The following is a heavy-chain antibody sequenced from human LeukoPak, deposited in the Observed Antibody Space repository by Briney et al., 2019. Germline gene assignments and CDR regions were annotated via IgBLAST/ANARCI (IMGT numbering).Heavy chain of an antibody. D-gene: IGHD4-17*01. J-gene: IGHJ4*02. V-gene: IGHV3-23*01. CDR3: AKGTVTTWGFFDY. Sequence: GSLRLSCAASGFTFSSYAMSWVRQAPGKGLEWVSAISGSGGSTYYADSVKGRFTISRDNAKNSLYLQMNSLRAEDTALYYCAKGTVTTWGFFDYWGQGTLVTVSS. CDR1: GFTFSSYA. CDR2: ISGSGGST.